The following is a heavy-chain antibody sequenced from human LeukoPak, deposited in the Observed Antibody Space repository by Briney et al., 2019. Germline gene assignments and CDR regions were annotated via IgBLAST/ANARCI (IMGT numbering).Heavy chain of an antibody. CDR3: ARRRVVPAAFDY. V-gene: IGHV4-38-2*02. CDR2: IYHSGST. Sequence: SETLSLTCTVSGYSISSGYYWGWIRQPPGKGLEWIGSIYHSGSTNYNPSLKSRVTISVDTSKNQFSLKLSSVTAADTAVYYCARRRVVPAAFDYWGQGTLVTVSS. J-gene: IGHJ4*02. D-gene: IGHD2-2*01. CDR1: GYSISSGYY.